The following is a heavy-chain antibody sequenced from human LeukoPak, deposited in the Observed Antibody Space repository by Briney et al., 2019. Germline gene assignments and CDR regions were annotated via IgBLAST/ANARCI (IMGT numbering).Heavy chain of an antibody. CDR3: AREHTLRSSRGPFDY. CDR1: GFTVSSNY. J-gene: IGHJ4*02. CDR2: IYSGGST. Sequence: GGSLRLSCAASGFTVSSNYMNWVRQAPGKGLEWVSVIYSGGSTYYADSVKGRFTVSRDNSKNTLYLQMNSLRAEDTAVYYCAREHTLRSSRGPFDYWGQGTLVTVSS. V-gene: IGHV3-66*01. D-gene: IGHD6-13*01.